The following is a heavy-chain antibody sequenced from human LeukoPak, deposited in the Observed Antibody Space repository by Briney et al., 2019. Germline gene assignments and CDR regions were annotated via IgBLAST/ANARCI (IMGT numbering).Heavy chain of an antibody. J-gene: IGHJ4*02. D-gene: IGHD1-26*01. CDR3: ASSGSYRFDY. V-gene: IGHV3-11*04. CDR1: GFTFGDYY. Sequence: GSLRLSCAASGFTFGDYYMSWVRQAPGKGLEWVSHITASGTAMFYADSVKGRFTISRDNAKNSLYLQMNSLRDEDTAVYYCASSGSYRFDYWGQGTLVTVSS. CDR2: ITASGTAM.